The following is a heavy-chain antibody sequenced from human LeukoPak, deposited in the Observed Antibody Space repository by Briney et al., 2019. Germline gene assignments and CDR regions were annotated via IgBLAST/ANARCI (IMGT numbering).Heavy chain of an antibody. Sequence: SVKVSCKASGGTFSSYAISWVRQAPGQGLEWMGRIIPILGIANYAQKFQGRVTITADKSTSTAYMELSSLRSGDTAVYYCAEAGTRSGTATGMDVWGQGTTVTVSS. CDR2: IIPILGIA. CDR3: AEAGTRSGTATGMDV. V-gene: IGHV1-69*04. D-gene: IGHD1-7*01. CDR1: GGTFSSYA. J-gene: IGHJ6*02.